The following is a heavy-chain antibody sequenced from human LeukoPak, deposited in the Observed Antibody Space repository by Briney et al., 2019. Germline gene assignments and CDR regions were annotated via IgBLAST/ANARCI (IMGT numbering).Heavy chain of an antibody. V-gene: IGHV3-33*01. J-gene: IGHJ3*01. CDR1: GFTFSTYG. D-gene: IGHD3-16*01. CDR3: VRGWGSNVYASAFDV. Sequence: QPGGYLRLSCAASGFTFSTYGMHWVRQAPGKGLEWVTVIWHDGSHKDYADSVKGRFTISRDNSKNTLYLQMNDLRAEDTAMYYCVRGWGSNVYASAFDVWGQGTMVTVSS. CDR2: IWHDGSHK.